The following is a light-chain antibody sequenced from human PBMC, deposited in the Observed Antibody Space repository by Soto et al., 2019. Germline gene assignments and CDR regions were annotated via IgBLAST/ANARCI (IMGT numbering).Light chain of an antibody. CDR2: AAY. J-gene: IGKJ5*01. Sequence: DIQMTQSPSTLSASVGDRVTITCRASQSISSWLAGYQQKPGKAPKLLIYAAYTLQSGVPSRFSGSGSGTEFTLTIRSLQPEDFATYYCQQLNSYPPTFGQGTRLEIK. CDR1: QSISSW. V-gene: IGKV1-5*01. CDR3: QQLNSYPPT.